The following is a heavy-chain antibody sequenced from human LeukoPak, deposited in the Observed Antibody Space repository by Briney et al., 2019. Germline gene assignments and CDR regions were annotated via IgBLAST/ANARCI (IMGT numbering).Heavy chain of an antibody. V-gene: IGHV1-18*01. J-gene: IGHJ4*02. CDR1: GYTFTSYG. CDR3: ARDNYYDSSGYPYYFDY. CDR2: ISAYNGNT. Sequence: ASVKLSCKASGYTFTSYGISWVRQAPGQGLEWMGWISAYNGNTNYAQKLQGRVTMTTDTSTSTAYMELRSLRSDDTAVYYCARDNYYDSSGYPYYFDYWGQGTLVTVSS. D-gene: IGHD3-22*01.